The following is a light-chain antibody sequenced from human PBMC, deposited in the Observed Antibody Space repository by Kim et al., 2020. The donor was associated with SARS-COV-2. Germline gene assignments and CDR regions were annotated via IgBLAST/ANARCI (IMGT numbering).Light chain of an antibody. J-gene: IGLJ3*02. CDR3: CSYAGSYTWV. CDR2: GVS. Sequence: GQSVTISCTGTGSDVGGYNYVSWYQQHPGEAPKLMIYGVSKRPSGVPDRFSGSKSGNAASLTISGLQAEDEADYYCCSYAGSYTWVFGGGTQLTVL. CDR1: GSDVGGYNY. V-gene: IGLV2-11*01.